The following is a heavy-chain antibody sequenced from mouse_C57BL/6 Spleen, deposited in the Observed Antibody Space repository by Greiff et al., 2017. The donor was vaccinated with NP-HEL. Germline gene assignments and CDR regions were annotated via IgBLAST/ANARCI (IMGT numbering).Heavy chain of an antibody. V-gene: IGHV1-53*01. CDR1: GYTFTSYW. Sequence: VQLQQPGTELVKPGASVKLSCKASGYTFTSYWMHWVKQRPGQGLEWIGNINPSNGGTNYNEKFKSKATLTVDQSSSTAYMQLSSLTSEDSAVYYCARSYGSSHYWYFDVWGTGTTVTVSS. D-gene: IGHD1-1*01. CDR3: ARSYGSSHYWYFDV. J-gene: IGHJ1*03. CDR2: INPSNGGT.